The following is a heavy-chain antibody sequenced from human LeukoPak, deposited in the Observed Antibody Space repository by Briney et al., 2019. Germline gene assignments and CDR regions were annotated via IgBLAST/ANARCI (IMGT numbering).Heavy chain of an antibody. CDR3: ARIHSGYEPPKEYYGMDV. J-gene: IGHJ6*04. V-gene: IGHV3-30*03. D-gene: IGHD5-12*01. CDR2: ITYDGRNK. Sequence: GRSLRLSCAGSGFSFSDFGMRWVRQAPGKGLEWVAVITYDGRNKYYADSVKGRFTISRDNSKVYIQLDSLKSEDTAVYYCARIHSGYEPPKEYYGMDVWGKGTTVTVSS. CDR1: GFSFSDFG.